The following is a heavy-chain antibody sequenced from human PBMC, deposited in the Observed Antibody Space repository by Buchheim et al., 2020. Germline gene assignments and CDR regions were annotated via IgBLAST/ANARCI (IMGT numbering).Heavy chain of an antibody. D-gene: IGHD3-10*01. CDR1: GDSMERGGFY. J-gene: IGHJ4*02. V-gene: IGHV4-31*03. CDR3: ARGTPRYYFDF. Sequence: QVQLQESGPGLAKPSQTLSLTCTVSGDSMERGGFYWNWIRQHPGMGLEFIGYMYTSGSTYFNPSLRSRVTISADTSKNQFSLKLSSVTAADTAVYFCARGTPRYYFDFWGQGTL. CDR2: MYTSGST.